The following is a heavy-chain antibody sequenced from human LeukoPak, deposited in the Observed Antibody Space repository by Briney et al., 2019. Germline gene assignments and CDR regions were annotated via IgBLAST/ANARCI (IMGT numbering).Heavy chain of an antibody. CDR1: GLTVNNNY. D-gene: IGHD2-21*01. Sequence: PGGSLRLSCAASGLTVNNNYMNWVRQAPGKGLEWVSALYIGGNTYYADSVRGRFTISRDNSKNTLYLQMDSLRGEDTAVYYCAKDFRIGYSAHFDYWGQGALVTVSS. CDR3: AKDFRIGYSAHFDY. J-gene: IGHJ4*02. CDR2: LYIGGNT. V-gene: IGHV3-53*01.